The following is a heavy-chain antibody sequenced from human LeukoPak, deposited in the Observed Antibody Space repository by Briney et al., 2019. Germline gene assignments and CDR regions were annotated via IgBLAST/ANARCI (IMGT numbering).Heavy chain of an antibody. CDR2: IYSGGST. V-gene: IGHV3-66*02. J-gene: IGHJ4*02. Sequence: GGSLRLSCAASGFTVSSNCMSWVRQAPGKGLEWVSVIYSGGSTYYADSVKGRFTISRDSSKNTLYFQMNSLRAEDTAVYYCARGEYQLPQGNWGQGTLVTVSS. CDR1: GFTVSSNC. CDR3: ARGEYQLPQGN. D-gene: IGHD2-2*01.